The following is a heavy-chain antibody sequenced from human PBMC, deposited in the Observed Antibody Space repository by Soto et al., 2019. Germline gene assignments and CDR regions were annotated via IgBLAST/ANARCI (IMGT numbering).Heavy chain of an antibody. CDR3: ARSGAYCTSITCLFDSF. Sequence: QAQLVQSGAEVKKPGASVKVSCRASGYTFTSYGYAWVRQAPGQGLEWMGWISAYNGDTNYAQKFQGIATLTTDTSTTTAYIELRNLGYDYTAVYYCARSGAYCTSITCLFDSFWGLGTLVTVSS. D-gene: IGHD2-8*01. CDR2: ISAYNGDT. J-gene: IGHJ4*02. V-gene: IGHV1-18*01. CDR1: GYTFTSYG.